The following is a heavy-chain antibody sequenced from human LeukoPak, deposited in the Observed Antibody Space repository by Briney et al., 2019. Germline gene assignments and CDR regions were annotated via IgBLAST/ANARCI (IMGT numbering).Heavy chain of an antibody. CDR1: GGSFSGYY. Sequence: SETLSLTCAVYGGSFSGYYWSWIRQPPGKGLEWIGEINHSGSTNYNPSLKSRVTISVDTSKNQFSVKLSSVTAADTAVYYCARLGYCSGGSCYPIDYWGQGTLVTVSS. V-gene: IGHV4-34*01. CDR2: INHSGST. CDR3: ARLGYCSGGSCYPIDY. D-gene: IGHD2-15*01. J-gene: IGHJ4*02.